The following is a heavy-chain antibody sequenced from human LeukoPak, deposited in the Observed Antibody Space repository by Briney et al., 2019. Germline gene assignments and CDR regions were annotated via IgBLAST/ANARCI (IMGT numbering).Heavy chain of an antibody. V-gene: IGHV3-23*01. J-gene: IGHJ6*04. CDR3: AELGITMIGGV. D-gene: IGHD3-10*02. Sequence: GGSLRLSCAASGFTFSSYAMSWVRQAPGKGLEWVSTISGGGGSTYYSDSVKGRFTISRDNSKNTLYLQMNSLRAEDTAVYYCAELGITMIGGVWGKGTTVTISS. CDR2: ISGGGGST. CDR1: GFTFSSYA.